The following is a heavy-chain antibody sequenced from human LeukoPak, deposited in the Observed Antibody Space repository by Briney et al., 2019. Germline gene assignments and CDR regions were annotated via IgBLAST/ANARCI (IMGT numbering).Heavy chain of an antibody. J-gene: IGHJ4*02. CDR2: ISYSGST. CDR3: ARVGRGDYVWGSYSFDY. V-gene: IGHV4-59*01. CDR1: GDSISSYH. Sequence: SETLSLTCTVSGDSISSYHWSWIRLPPGKGLEWIGYISYSGSTNYNPSLKSRVTISIDTSKNQFSLKLSSVTAADTAVYYCARVGRGDYVWGSYSFDYWGQGTLVTVSS. D-gene: IGHD3-16*01.